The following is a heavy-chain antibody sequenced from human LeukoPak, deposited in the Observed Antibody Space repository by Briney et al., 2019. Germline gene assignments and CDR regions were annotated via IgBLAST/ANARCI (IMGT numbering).Heavy chain of an antibody. V-gene: IGHV3-21*04. Sequence: AGGSLRLSCAASGFSFRDYTMNWVRQAPGKGLEWLASISSSSSYIYFANSVRGRFTISRDNAKNSLYLQMNSLTTEDTAVYYCTRLWGDCGGDCYSHDFWGQGTLVTVSS. CDR2: ISSSSSYI. J-gene: IGHJ4*02. CDR3: TRLWGDCGGDCYSHDF. D-gene: IGHD2-21*02. CDR1: GFSFRDYT.